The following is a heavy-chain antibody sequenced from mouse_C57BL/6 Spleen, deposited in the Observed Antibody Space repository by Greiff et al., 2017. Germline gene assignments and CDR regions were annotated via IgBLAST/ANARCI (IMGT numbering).Heavy chain of an antibody. V-gene: IGHV1-50*01. J-gene: IGHJ2*01. CDR1: GYTFTSYW. CDR3: ARSLSYYYGSRGDY. Sequence: VKLQQPGAELVKPGASVKLSCKASGYTFTSYWMQWVKQRPGQGLEWIGEIDPSDSYTNYNQKFKGKATLTVDTSSSTAYMQLSSLTSEDSAVYYCARSLSYYYGSRGDYWGQGTTLTVSS. D-gene: IGHD1-1*01. CDR2: IDPSDSYT.